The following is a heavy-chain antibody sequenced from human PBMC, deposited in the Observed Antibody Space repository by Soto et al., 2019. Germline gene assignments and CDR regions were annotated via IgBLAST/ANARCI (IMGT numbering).Heavy chain of an antibody. Sequence: QVQLVESGGGVVQPGRSLRLSCAASEFTFSDYAMHWFRQAPGKGLEGVAVIADDGVKEVYADSMRDRITISRDNSKSTLFLQLTSLGPEDTALYYCARAHYHDSSGPNGHAFDIWGQGTLVTVSS. CDR1: EFTFSDYA. D-gene: IGHD3-22*01. J-gene: IGHJ3*02. V-gene: IGHV3-30-3*01. CDR3: ARAHYHDSSGPNGHAFDI. CDR2: IADDGVKE.